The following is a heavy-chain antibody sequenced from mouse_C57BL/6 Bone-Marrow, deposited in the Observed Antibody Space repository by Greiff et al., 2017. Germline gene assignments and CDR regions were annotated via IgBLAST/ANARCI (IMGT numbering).Heavy chain of an antibody. J-gene: IGHJ2*01. CDR3: ARRGYFDY. CDR1: GYTFTDYN. V-gene: IGHV1-18*01. Sequence: VQLQQSGPELVKPGASVKIPCKASGYTFTDYNMDWVKQSPGKSLEWIGDINPTNGGTIYNQKFKGKATLTVDKSSSTAYMELRSLTSEDTAVDYCARRGYFDYWGQGTALTVSA. CDR2: INPTNGGT.